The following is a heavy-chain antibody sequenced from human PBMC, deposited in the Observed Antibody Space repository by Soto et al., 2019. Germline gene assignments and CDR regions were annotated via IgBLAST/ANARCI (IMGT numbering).Heavy chain of an antibody. J-gene: IGHJ6*02. Sequence: QVQLVQSGAEVRKPGASVKVSCKASGYTFSTSGMSWLRQAPGQGLEWMGWISTYSGDTNDAPKFQDRVTMTSDTSTSTVYMKLRSLRSDDTAVYYCARAGAAPYYYYGMDVWCQETRVTVSS. D-gene: IGHD2-15*01. CDR2: ISTYSGDT. CDR3: ARAGAAPYYYYGMDV. V-gene: IGHV1-18*01. CDR1: GYTFSTSG.